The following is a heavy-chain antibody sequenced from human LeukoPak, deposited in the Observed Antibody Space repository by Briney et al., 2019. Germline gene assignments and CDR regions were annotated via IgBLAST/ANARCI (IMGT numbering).Heavy chain of an antibody. D-gene: IGHD3-10*01. Sequence: PSETLSLTCTVSGCSVSSGTYYWSCIRQPPGEGLEWTVYIYYSGSTNYNPFLKIRVTISVDTSKNQFSLKLSSVTAADTAVYYCARVEWFGELSPFDIWGQGTMVPVSS. CDR3: ARVEWFGELSPFDI. CDR2: IYYSGST. CDR1: GCSVSSGTYY. V-gene: IGHV4-61*01. J-gene: IGHJ3*02.